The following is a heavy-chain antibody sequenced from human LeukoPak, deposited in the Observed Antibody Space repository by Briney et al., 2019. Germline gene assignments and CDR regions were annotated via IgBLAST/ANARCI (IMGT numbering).Heavy chain of an antibody. V-gene: IGHV1-46*03. CDR1: GYTFTSYY. CDR2: INPSGGST. Sequence: GGSVKVSCKASGYTFTSYYMHWVRQAPGQGLEWMGVINPSGGSTNYAEKLQGRVTMSRDTSKSTVYMEVSSLRSEDTAVYYCAGVREWELLKGHWFDPWGQGTLVTVSS. J-gene: IGHJ5*02. CDR3: AGVREWELLKGHWFDP. D-gene: IGHD1-26*01.